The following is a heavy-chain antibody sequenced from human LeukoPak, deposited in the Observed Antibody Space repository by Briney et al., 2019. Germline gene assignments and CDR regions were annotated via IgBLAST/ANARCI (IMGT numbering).Heavy chain of an antibody. J-gene: IGHJ5*02. CDR1: GYTFTGYY. CDR3: ATDYGDYGSWFDP. Sequence: ASVKVSCKASGYTFTGYYMHWVRQAPGQGLEWMGRINPNSGGTNYAQKFQGRVTMTRDTSISTAYMELSRLRSDDTAVYYCATDYGDYGSWFDPWGQGTLVTVSP. D-gene: IGHD4-17*01. CDR2: INPNSGGT. V-gene: IGHV1-2*06.